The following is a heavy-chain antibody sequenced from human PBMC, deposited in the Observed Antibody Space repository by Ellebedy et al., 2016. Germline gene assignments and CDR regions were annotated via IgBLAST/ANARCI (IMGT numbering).Heavy chain of an antibody. CDR2: MNPNSGNT. CDR3: AKSVGATIPFQVVSISFDY. Sequence: ASVKVSCKASGYTFTSYGISWVRQATGQGLEWMGWMNPNSGNTGYAQKFQGRVTMTRNTSISTAYMELSSLRSEDTAVYYCAKSVGATIPFQVVSISFDYWGQGTLVTVSS. D-gene: IGHD1-26*01. CDR1: GYTFTSYG. J-gene: IGHJ4*02. V-gene: IGHV1-8*02.